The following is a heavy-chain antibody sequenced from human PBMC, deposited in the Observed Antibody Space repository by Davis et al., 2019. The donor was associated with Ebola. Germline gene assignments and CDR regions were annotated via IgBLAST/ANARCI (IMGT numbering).Heavy chain of an antibody. D-gene: IGHD2/OR15-2a*01. CDR3: ARHRSTFNSFDI. Sequence: LRLSCTVSGGSISSGGYYWSWIRQHPGKGLEWIGYIYYTGSTNYNPSLKSRVTISVDTSEKQFSLKLRSVTAADTAIYYCARHRSTFNSFDIWGQGTMVVVS. CDR1: GGSISSGGYY. CDR2: IYYTGST. J-gene: IGHJ3*02. V-gene: IGHV4-31*03.